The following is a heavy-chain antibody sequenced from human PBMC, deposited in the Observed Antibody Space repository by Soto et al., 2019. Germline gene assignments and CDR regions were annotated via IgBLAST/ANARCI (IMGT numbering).Heavy chain of an antibody. CDR3: ARDVAAEVFDP. D-gene: IGHD2-21*01. CDR2: IIPILGIA. CDR1: GGTFSSYT. Sequence: QVQLVQSGAEVKKPGSSVKVSCKASGGTFSSYTISWVRQAPGQGLEWMGRIIPILGIANYAQKFQGRVTITAEKTTSTAYMELSSLRSEDTAVYYCARDVAAEVFDPWGQGTLVTVSS. V-gene: IGHV1-69*08. J-gene: IGHJ5*02.